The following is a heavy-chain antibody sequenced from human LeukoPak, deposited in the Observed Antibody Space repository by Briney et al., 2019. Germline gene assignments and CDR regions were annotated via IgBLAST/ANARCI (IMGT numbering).Heavy chain of an antibody. Sequence: SETLSLTCAASGYPISSGHYWGWIRQPPGKGLEWIGSIYYSGSTFLNPSLESRVTMSVDASRNQFSLKLTSVTAADTAIYFCASRVRGWSLYNWFDPWGQGTLVTVSS. J-gene: IGHJ5*02. D-gene: IGHD6-19*01. CDR3: ASRVRGWSLYNWFDP. CDR1: GYPISSGHY. V-gene: IGHV4-38-2*01. CDR2: IYYSGST.